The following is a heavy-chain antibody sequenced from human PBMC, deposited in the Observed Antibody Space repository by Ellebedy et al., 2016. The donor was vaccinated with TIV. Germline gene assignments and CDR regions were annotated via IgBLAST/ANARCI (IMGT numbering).Heavy chain of an antibody. CDR3: AKGISSQWELSDH. V-gene: IGHV3-7*03. Sequence: GESLKISXAASGFTFSNYWMSWVRQAPGKGLEWVANIMKDGSEKYYVDSVKGRFTISRDNAKNSLFLQMNSLRAEDTALYYCAKGISSQWELSDHWGQGTLVTVSS. D-gene: IGHD3-16*02. CDR1: GFTFSNYW. J-gene: IGHJ4*02. CDR2: IMKDGSEK.